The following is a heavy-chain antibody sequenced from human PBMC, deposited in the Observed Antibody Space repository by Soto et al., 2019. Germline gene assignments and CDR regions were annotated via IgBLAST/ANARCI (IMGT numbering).Heavy chain of an antibody. CDR3: XXXXXXXXXGXDP. CDR2: IYHSGST. V-gene: IGHV4-31*01. Sequence: QVQLQESGPGLVKPSQTLSLTCTVSGGSISSGGYYWSWIRQHPGKGLEWIGYIYHSGSTYYNPXXXXXXXXXXXXXXXXXXXXXXXXXXXXXXXXXXXXXXXXXXXGXDPWGQGTGVTVSS. CDR1: GGSISSGGYY. J-gene: IGHJ5*02.